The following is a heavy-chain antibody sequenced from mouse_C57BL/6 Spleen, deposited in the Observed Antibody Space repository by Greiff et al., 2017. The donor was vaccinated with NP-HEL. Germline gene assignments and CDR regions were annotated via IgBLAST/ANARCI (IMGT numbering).Heavy chain of an antibody. CDR2: IDPANGNT. J-gene: IGHJ3*01. V-gene: IGHV14-3*01. Sequence: VQLQQSVAELVRPGASVKLSCTASGFNFKNTYMHWVKQRPEQGLEWIGRIDPANGNTKYAPKFQGKATITADTSSNTAYLQLRSLTSEDTAIDVCAPIIAVPAGFADWGKGTLVTVSA. CDR1: GFNFKNTY. CDR3: APIIAVPAGFAD. D-gene: IGHD1-1*01.